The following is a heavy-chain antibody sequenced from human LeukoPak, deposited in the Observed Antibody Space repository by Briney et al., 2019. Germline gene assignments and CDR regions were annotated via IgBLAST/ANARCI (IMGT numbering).Heavy chain of an antibody. CDR2: IKQDGSEK. V-gene: IGHV3-7*03. CDR1: GFTFSSYW. D-gene: IGHD2-2*01. CDR3: ARVGQLRHYYFDY. Sequence: GGSLRLSCAASGFTFSSYWMSWVRQAPGKGLEWVANIKQDGSEKYYVDSVKGRFTISRDNAKSSLYLQMNSLRAEDTAVYYCARVGQLRHYYFDYWGQGTLVTASS. J-gene: IGHJ4*02.